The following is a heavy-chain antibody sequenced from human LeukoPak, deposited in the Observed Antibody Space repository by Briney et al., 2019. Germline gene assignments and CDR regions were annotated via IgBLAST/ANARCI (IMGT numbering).Heavy chain of an antibody. D-gene: IGHD3-22*01. CDR3: ARDRRVYYDSSGYSWWSFDY. V-gene: IGHV1-24*01. Sequence: GASVKVSCKVSGYTLTELSMHWVRQAPGKGLEWMGGFDPEDGETIYAQKFQGRVTRTEDTSTDTAYMELSSLRSEDTAVYYCARDRRVYYDSSGYSWWSFDYWGQGTLVTVSS. CDR1: GYTLTELS. J-gene: IGHJ4*02. CDR2: FDPEDGET.